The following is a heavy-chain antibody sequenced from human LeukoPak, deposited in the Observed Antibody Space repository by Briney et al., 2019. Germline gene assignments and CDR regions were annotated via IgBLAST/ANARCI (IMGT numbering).Heavy chain of an antibody. CDR3: ARGEKYCTKYSSSWYCYQSDAFDI. Sequence: SETLSLTCTVSSGSISSSSYYWGWIRQPPGKGLEWIGSIYYSGSTYYNPSLKSRVTISVDTSKNQFSLKLSSVTAADTAVYYCARGEKYCTKYSSSWYCYQSDAFDIWGQGTMVTVSS. CDR2: IYYSGST. J-gene: IGHJ3*02. CDR1: SGSISSSSYY. V-gene: IGHV4-39*07. D-gene: IGHD6-13*01.